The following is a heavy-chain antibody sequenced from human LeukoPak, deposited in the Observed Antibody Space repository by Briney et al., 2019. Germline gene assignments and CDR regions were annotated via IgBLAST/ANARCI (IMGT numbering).Heavy chain of an antibody. J-gene: IGHJ3*02. CDR1: GGSFSGYY. CDR2: INHSGST. Sequence: SETLSLTCAVYGGSFSGYYWSWIRQPPGKGLEWIGEINHSGSTNYNPSLKSRVTISVDTSKNQFSLKLSSVTAADTAVYYCARGREGRSGAFDIWGPGTMVTVSS. D-gene: IGHD1-26*01. CDR3: ARGREGRSGAFDI. V-gene: IGHV4-34*01.